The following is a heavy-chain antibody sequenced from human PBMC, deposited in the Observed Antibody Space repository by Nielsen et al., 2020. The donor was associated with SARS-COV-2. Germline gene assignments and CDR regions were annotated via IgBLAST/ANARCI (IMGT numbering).Heavy chain of an antibody. D-gene: IGHD6-6*01. V-gene: IGHV1-18*01. CDR1: GYTFTSYG. Sequence: ASVKVSCKASGYTFTSYGISWVRQAPGQGLEWMGWISAYNGNTNYAQKLQGRVTMTTDTSTSTAYMGLRSLRSDDTAVYYCARERSRSGSSSGRRVDYWGQGTLVTVSS. CDR3: ARERSRSGSSSGRRVDY. J-gene: IGHJ4*02. CDR2: ISAYNGNT.